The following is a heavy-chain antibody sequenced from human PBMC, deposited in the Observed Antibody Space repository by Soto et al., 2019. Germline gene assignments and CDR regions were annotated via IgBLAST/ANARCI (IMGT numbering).Heavy chain of an antibody. V-gene: IGHV3-23*01. CDR2: ISGSGGST. CDR1: GFTFSSYA. Sequence: GGSLRLSCAASGFTFSSYAMSWVRQAPGKGLEWVSAISGSGGSTYYADSVKGRFTISRDNSKNTLYLQMNSLRAEDTAVYYCAKDRGDYYGPGYPAHAAFDIWGQGTMVTVSS. CDR3: AKDRGDYYGPGYPAHAAFDI. J-gene: IGHJ3*02. D-gene: IGHD3-10*01.